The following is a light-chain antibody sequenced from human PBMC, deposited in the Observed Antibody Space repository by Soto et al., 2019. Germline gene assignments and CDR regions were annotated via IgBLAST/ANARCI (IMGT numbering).Light chain of an antibody. V-gene: IGLV2-14*01. J-gene: IGLJ2*01. CDR2: EVD. Sequence: QSALTQTASVSGSPGQSITISCTGTNSDIGAYNFVSWYQQHPGKAPKLIIHEVDNRPSGISHRFSGSKSGNTASLTISGLRAEDEGDYYCASYVSGNTVLFGGGTKLTVL. CDR3: ASYVSGNTVL. CDR1: NSDIGAYNF.